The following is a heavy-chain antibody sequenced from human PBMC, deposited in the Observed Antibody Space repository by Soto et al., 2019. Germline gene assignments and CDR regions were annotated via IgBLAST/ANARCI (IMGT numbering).Heavy chain of an antibody. D-gene: IGHD6-13*01. J-gene: IGHJ4*02. CDR2: INSDGSST. CDR1: GVSFSNYW. CDR3: VREEEQQLKS. V-gene: IGHV3-74*03. Sequence: EVQLVESGGGLVRPGGSLRLSCAASGVSFSNYWMHWVRQGPGKGLVWVSHINSDGSSTKYADSVKGRFTISRDNANNTLYLQMNSLRAEDTAVFYCVREEEQQLKSWGQGTLVTVSS.